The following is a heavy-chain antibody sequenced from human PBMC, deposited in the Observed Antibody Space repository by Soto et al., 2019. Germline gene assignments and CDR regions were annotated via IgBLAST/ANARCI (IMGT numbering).Heavy chain of an antibody. J-gene: IGHJ5*02. CDR1: GFTFSSYA. V-gene: IGHV3-23*01. CDR3: AKGTSYYDFWSGSQGDTWFDP. Sequence: QPGGSLRLSCAASGFTFSSYAMSWVRQAPGKGLEWVSAISGSGGSTYYADSVKGRFTISRDNSKNTLYLQMNSLRAEDTAVYYCAKGTSYYDFWSGSQGDTWFDPWGQGTLVTVSS. D-gene: IGHD3-3*01. CDR2: ISGSGGST.